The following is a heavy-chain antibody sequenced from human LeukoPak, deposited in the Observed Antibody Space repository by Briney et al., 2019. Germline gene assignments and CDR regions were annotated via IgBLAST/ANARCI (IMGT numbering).Heavy chain of an antibody. J-gene: IGHJ4*02. CDR2: IYYSGST. CDR3: ASRKPFWSGYFFDY. V-gene: IGHV4-59*01. D-gene: IGHD3-3*01. CDR1: GGSISSYY. Sequence: PSETLSLTCTVSGGSISSYYWSWIRQPPGKGLEWIGYIYYSGSTNYNPSLKSRVTISVDTSKNQFSLKLSSVTAADTAVYYCASRKPFWSGYFFDYWGQGTLVTVSS.